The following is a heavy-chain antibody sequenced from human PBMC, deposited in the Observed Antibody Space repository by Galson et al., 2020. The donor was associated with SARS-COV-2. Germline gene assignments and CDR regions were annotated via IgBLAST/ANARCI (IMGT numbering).Heavy chain of an antibody. CDR1: GFIFSVYA. Sequence: GGSLRLSCGGSGFIFSVYAMNWVRQAPGKGLEWVATIDSSGGFIYYQDSVQGRFTISRDNSKDTVFLQMNSLRAEDTAVYYCAKTLVGNGGYMDVWGKGTTGTVSS. V-gene: IGHV3-23*01. D-gene: IGHD2-2*01. J-gene: IGHJ6*03. CDR2: IDSSGGFI. CDR3: AKTLVGNGGYMDV.